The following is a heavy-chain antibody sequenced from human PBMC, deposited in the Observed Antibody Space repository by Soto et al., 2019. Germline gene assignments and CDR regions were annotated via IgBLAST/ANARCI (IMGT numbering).Heavy chain of an antibody. CDR2: ISAYNGNT. CDR1: GYTFTSYG. D-gene: IGHD6-19*01. V-gene: IGHV1-18*01. Sequence: ASVKVSCKASGYTFTSYGISWVRQAPGQGLEWMGWISAYNGNTNYAQKLQGRVTMTTDTSTSTAYMELRSLRSDDTAVYYCARDPTHNIAVALFDIWGQGTMVTVSS. J-gene: IGHJ3*02. CDR3: ARDPTHNIAVALFDI.